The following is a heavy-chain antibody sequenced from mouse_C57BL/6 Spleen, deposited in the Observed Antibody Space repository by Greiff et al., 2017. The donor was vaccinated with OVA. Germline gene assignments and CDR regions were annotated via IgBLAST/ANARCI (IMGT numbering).Heavy chain of an antibody. J-gene: IGHJ3*01. CDR3: ARDGNVAWFAY. CDR1: GYNITDYY. Sequence: EVQLQQSGAELVKPGASVKLSCTASGYNITDYYMHWVKQRPEQGLEWIGRIDPEDGDTKYAPKFKGKATITADTSSNTAYLQLSSLTSEDTAVYYCARDGNVAWFAYWGQGTLVTVSA. V-gene: IGHV14-2*01. D-gene: IGHD2-1*01. CDR2: IDPEDGDT.